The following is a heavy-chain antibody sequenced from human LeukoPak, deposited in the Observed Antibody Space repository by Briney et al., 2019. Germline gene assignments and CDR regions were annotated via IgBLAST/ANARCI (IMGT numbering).Heavy chain of an antibody. J-gene: IGHJ4*02. CDR1: GGTFSSYA. CDR2: IIPIFGTA. V-gene: IGHV1-69*13. CDR3: ARTGEWLLYSGFDY. Sequence: ASVKVSCKASGGTFSSYAISWVRQAPGQGLEWMGGIIPIFGTANYAQKFQGRVTITADESTSTAYMEPSSLRSEDTAVYYCARTGEWLLYSGFDYWGQGTLVTVSS. D-gene: IGHD3-3*01.